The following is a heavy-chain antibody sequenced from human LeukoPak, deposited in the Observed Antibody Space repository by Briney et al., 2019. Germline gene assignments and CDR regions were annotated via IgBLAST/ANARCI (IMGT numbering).Heavy chain of an antibody. CDR1: GGTFSSYA. CDR3: ASGPRGWIQLWSPHFDY. J-gene: IGHJ4*02. D-gene: IGHD5-18*01. V-gene: IGHV1-69*05. Sequence: ASVKVSCKASGGTFSSYAISWVRQAPGQGLEWMGGIIPIFGTANYAQKFQGRVTITTDESTSTAYMELSSLRSEDTAVYYCASGPRGWIQLWSPHFDYWGQGTLVTVSS. CDR2: IIPIFGTA.